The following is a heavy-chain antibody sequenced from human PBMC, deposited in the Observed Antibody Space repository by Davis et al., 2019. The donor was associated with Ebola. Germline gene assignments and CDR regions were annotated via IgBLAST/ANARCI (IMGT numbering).Heavy chain of an antibody. CDR2: MNPNSGNT. V-gene: IGHV1-8*01. Sequence: ASVKVSCKASGYTFTSYDINWVRQATGQGLEWMGWMNPNSGNTGYAQKFQGRVTMTRNTSISTAYMELSSLRSEDTAVYYCARVYCSSTSCSPYFDCWGQGTLVTVSS. J-gene: IGHJ4*02. CDR1: GYTFTSYD. D-gene: IGHD2-2*01. CDR3: ARVYCSSTSCSPYFDC.